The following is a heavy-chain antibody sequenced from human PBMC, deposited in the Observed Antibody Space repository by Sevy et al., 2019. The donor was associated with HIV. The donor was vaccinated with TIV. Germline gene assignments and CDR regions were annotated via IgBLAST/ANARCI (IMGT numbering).Heavy chain of an antibody. V-gene: IGHV3-30*18. D-gene: IGHD3-10*01. CDR3: AKDAFEVRGVLSSRGMPTYYHAMDL. J-gene: IGHJ6*02. CDR1: GFTVSTNY. Sequence: GGSLRLSCAASGFTVSTNYISWVRQTPGKGLEWVALISFYGSNKEYADSVKGRFTISRDNSKNTVYLQMSSLKPEDTAVYYCAKDAFEVRGVLSSRGMPTYYHAMDLWGQGTTVTVSS. CDR2: ISFYGSNK.